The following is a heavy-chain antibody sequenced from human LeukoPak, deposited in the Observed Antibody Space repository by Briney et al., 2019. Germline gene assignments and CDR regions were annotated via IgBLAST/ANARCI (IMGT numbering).Heavy chain of an antibody. V-gene: IGHV3-21*01. J-gene: IGHJ4*02. CDR2: VSSSSSYI. CDR3: ARDFRAMVNYFDY. Sequence: GGSLRLSCAASGFTFSSYSMNWVRQAPGKGLEWVSSVSSSSSYIYYADSVKGRFTISRDNAKNSLYLQMNSLRAEDTAVYYCARDFRAMVNYFDYWGQGTLVTVSS. D-gene: IGHD5-18*01. CDR1: GFTFSSYS.